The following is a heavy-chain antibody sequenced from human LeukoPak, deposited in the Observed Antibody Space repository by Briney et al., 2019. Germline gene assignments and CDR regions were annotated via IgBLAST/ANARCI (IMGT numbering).Heavy chain of an antibody. J-gene: IGHJ4*02. CDR3: AREGFY. V-gene: IGHV3-23*01. CDR2: ISGSGDNT. CDR1: GFMFSSYA. Sequence: GGSLRLSCAASGFMFSSYAMSWVRQAPGEGLEWVSAISGSGDNTYYADSVRGRFTISRDNSKNTLCLQMNSLRAEDTAVYYCAREGFYWGQGTLVAASS.